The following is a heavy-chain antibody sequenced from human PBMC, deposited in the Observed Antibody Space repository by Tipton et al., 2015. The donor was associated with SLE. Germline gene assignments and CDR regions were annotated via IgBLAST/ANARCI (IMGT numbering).Heavy chain of an antibody. J-gene: IGHJ4*02. CDR1: GDSINSGANY. D-gene: IGHD5-12*01. V-gene: IGHV4-31*03. CDR2: IYYTGDT. Sequence: LRLSCTVSGDSINSGANYWNWLRQRPGKGLEWIGYIYYTGDTRHNPSLQSRLAVSVDTSKNQFSLRLSSVTAADTAVYFCARSGGYSTPIDFWGQGSLVTVSS. CDR3: ARSGGYSTPIDF.